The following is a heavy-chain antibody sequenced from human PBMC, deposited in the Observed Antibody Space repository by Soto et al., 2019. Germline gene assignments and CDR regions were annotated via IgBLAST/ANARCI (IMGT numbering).Heavy chain of an antibody. CDR3: ARSIIGYCSGGSCYAYFDI. CDR1: GYTFTSYG. V-gene: IGHV1-18*01. D-gene: IGHD2-15*01. Sequence: QVQLVQSGAEVKKPGASVKVSCKASGYTFTSYGISWVLQAPGQGLEWMGWISAYNGNTNYAQKLQGRVTMTTDTSTSTAYMELRSLRSDDTAVYYCARSIIGYCSGGSCYAYFDIWGQGTMVTVSS. J-gene: IGHJ3*02. CDR2: ISAYNGNT.